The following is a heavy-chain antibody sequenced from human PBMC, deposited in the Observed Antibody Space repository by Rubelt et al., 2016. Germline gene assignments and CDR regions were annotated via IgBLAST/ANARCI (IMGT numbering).Heavy chain of an antibody. J-gene: IGHJ4*02. CDR3: GRRQQLGPFDY. V-gene: IGHV1-69*01. CDR1: GGTFRSYA. D-gene: IGHD6-13*01. Sequence: QVQLVQSGAEVKKPGSSVMVSCKASGGTFRSYAISWVRQAPGQGLEWMGGIIPIFGTATYAQKFQGRVTIIAAESTGTSYMELSRLRSEDTAVYYCGRRQQLGPFDYWGQGTLVTVSS. CDR2: IIPIFGTA.